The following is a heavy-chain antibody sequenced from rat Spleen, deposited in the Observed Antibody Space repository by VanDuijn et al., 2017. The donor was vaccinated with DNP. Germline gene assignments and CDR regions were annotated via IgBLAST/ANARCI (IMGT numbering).Heavy chain of an antibody. Sequence: EVQLVESGGGLVQPGRSLKLSCAASGFSFSYYYMAWVRQGPTKGLEWVAYIGSDGYAPYYGDSVKGRFTISRDNAISTLYLQMNSLRSEDMATYYCVRWNSGHFDYWGQGVKVIVSS. V-gene: IGHV5-22*01. CDR1: GFSFSYYY. J-gene: IGHJ2*01. CDR3: VRWNSGHFDY. CDR2: IGSDGYAP. D-gene: IGHD4-3*01.